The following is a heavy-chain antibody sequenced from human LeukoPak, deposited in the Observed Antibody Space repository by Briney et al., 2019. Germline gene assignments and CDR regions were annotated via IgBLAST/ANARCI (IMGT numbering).Heavy chain of an antibody. Sequence: GASVKVSCKTSGYTFTGNHIHWVRQAPGQGLEWMGWINPNSGGTNYAQKFQGRVTATRDTSISTAYMELSRLRSDDTAVYYCGRGGYSYGDFDYWGQGTLVTVSS. CDR2: INPNSGGT. J-gene: IGHJ4*02. D-gene: IGHD5-18*01. CDR3: GRGGYSYGDFDY. CDR1: GYTFTGNH. V-gene: IGHV1-2*02.